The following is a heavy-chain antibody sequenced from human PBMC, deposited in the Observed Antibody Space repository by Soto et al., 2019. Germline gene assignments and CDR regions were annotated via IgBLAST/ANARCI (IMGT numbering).Heavy chain of an antibody. CDR3: AREGRGKKAGYTVLVSLGY. J-gene: IGHJ4*02. CDR2: IIPIFNTT. V-gene: IGHV1-69*06. CDR1: GSRFSNYV. D-gene: IGHD2-2*02. Sequence: QVQLVQSGAEVKTPGSSLKVSCTVSGSRFSNYVISWVRQAPGHGLEWLGRIIPIFNTTQYAQKFQGRVTITADKSTNTATIEPSSLRSEDTAVYYCAREGRGKKAGYTVLVSLGYWGQGTLVTVSS.